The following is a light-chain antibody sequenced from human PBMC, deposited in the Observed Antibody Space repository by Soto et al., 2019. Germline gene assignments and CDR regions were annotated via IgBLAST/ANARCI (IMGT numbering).Light chain of an antibody. V-gene: IGKV3-11*01. CDR2: EAS. J-gene: IGKJ4*01. CDR3: QQRHSWPLT. Sequence: EIVLTQSPATLSLSPGERVTLSCRASQSISTYLAWYQQKPGQAPRLLISEASNRAAGIPARFSGSGSGADFILTISSLEPEDVAVYYCQQRHSWPLTFGGGTKVEIK. CDR1: QSISTY.